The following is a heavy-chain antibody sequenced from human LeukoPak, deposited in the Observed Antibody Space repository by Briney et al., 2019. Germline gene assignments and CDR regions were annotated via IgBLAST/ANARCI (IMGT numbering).Heavy chain of an antibody. D-gene: IGHD2-2*01. Sequence: GGSLRLSCAASGFTFGTYWMTWVRQAPGKGLEWVANIKQDGSEKYYVDSVKGRFTISRDNAKNSLNLEMNSLRAEDTAVYYCARWGPYCSSTSCYGLGYWGQGTLVTVSS. V-gene: IGHV3-7*01. CDR3: ARWGPYCSSTSCYGLGY. CDR2: IKQDGSEK. J-gene: IGHJ4*02. CDR1: GFTFGTYW.